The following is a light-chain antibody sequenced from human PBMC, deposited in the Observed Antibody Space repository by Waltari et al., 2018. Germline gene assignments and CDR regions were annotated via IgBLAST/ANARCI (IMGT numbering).Light chain of an antibody. V-gene: IGKV3-20*01. CDR3: QKYGTLPAT. CDR2: YAS. Sequence: ETVLTQSPGPLSLSPGEIATLSCRANQSVSRSLAWYQQKPGQAPRLLIYYASIRATGMPDRFIGSGSGTDFSLTISRLEPEDFSVYDCQKYGTLPATFGQGTKVEIK. J-gene: IGKJ1*01. CDR1: QSVSRS.